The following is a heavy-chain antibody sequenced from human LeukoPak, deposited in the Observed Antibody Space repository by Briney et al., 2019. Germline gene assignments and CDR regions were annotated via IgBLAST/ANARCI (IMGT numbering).Heavy chain of an antibody. D-gene: IGHD6-13*01. V-gene: IGHV3-30*02. J-gene: IGHJ5*02. CDR1: GFTFSSYG. CDR3: AKDISYRSSWYNWFDP. CDR2: IWYDGSNK. Sequence: PGGSLRLSCAASGFTFSSYGMHWVRQAPGKGLEWVAVIWYDGSNKYYADSVKGRFTISRDNSKNTLYLQMNSLRAEDTALYYCAKDISYRSSWYNWFDPWGQGTLVTVSS.